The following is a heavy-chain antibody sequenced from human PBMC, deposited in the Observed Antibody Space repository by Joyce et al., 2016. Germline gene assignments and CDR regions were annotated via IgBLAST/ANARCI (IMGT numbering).Heavy chain of an antibody. CDR1: GFSFNSHW. D-gene: IGHD2-21*01. J-gene: IGHJ6*02. CDR3: AGQGNPYYHYGMDV. CDR2: VYPGYSET. Sequence: EVQLVQSGAEVKKPGESLKISCKGSGFSFNSHWIAWVRQMPGKGLEGMGIVYPGYSETRYSPSFQGQVTISADKSITTAYLQWSSLKASDTAMYYCAGQGNPYYHYGMDVWGQGTTVIVSS. V-gene: IGHV5-51*01.